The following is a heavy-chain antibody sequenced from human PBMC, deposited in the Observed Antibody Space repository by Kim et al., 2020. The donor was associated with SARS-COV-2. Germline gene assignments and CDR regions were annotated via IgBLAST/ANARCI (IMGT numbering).Heavy chain of an antibody. Sequence: RFTISRDNAKNSLYLQMNSLRAEDTAVYYCAREGGYYGSGSYFGWDWFDPWGQGTLVTVSS. J-gene: IGHJ5*02. CDR3: AREGGYYGSGSYFGWDWFDP. D-gene: IGHD3-10*01. V-gene: IGHV3-11*06.